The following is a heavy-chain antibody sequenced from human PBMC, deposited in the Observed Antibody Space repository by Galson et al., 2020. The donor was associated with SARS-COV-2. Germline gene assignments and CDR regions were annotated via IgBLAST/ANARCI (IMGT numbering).Heavy chain of an antibody. CDR3: ARDQPGIAAAGPNDAFDI. V-gene: IGHV3-33*01. CDR2: IWYDGSNK. D-gene: IGHD6-13*01. J-gene: IGHJ3*02. Sequence: GGSLRLSCAASGFTFSSYGMHWVRQAPGKGLEWVAVIWYDGSNKYYADSVKGRFTISRDNSKNTLYLQMNSLRAEDTAVYYCARDQPGIAAAGPNDAFDIWGQGTMVTVSS. CDR1: GFTFSSYG.